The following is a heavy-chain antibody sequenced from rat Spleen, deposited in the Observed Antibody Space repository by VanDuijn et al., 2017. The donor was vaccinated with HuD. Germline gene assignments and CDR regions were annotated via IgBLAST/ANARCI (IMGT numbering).Heavy chain of an antibody. Sequence: EVQLMESGGGLVQPGRSLRLSCAASGFTFSNYDMAWVRQAPTKGLEWVASISPSSGSIYYRDSVKGRFTVSRDNAKSTVYLQMDSLRSEDTATYYCGRHDTTRWFAYWGQGTLVTVSS. CDR1: GFTFSNYD. CDR3: GRHDTTRWFAY. D-gene: IGHD1-4*01. CDR2: ISPSSGSI. V-gene: IGHV5S23*01. J-gene: IGHJ3*01.